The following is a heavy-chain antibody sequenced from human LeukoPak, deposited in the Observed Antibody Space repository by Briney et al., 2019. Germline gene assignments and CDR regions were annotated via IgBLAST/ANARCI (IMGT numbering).Heavy chain of an antibody. D-gene: IGHD2-2*01. V-gene: IGHV3-9*01. CDR3: AKGYCSSTSCYFRFDP. CDR1: GFTFDDYA. Sequence: GGSLRLSCAASGFTFDDYAMHWVRQAPGKGLEWVSGISWNSGSIGYADSVKGRFTISRDNAKNSLYLQMNSLRAEDTALYYCAKGYCSSTSCYFRFDPWGQGTLVTVSS. J-gene: IGHJ5*02. CDR2: ISWNSGSI.